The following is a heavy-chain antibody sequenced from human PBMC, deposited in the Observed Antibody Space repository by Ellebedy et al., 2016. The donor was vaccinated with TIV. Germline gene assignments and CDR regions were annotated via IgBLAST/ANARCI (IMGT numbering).Heavy chain of an antibody. CDR2: ISAYTGNT. J-gene: IGHJ4*02. D-gene: IGHD5-12*01. Sequence: ASVKVSCKASGYTFTSYGISWLRQAPGQGLEWMGWISAYTGNTDYAQKFQGRVTVTTDTSTSTAYRELRRLRSDDTAVYYCARDMVQGMVARYLWFDYWGQGTLVTVSS. V-gene: IGHV1-18*01. CDR1: GYTFTSYG. CDR3: ARDMVQGMVARYLWFDY.